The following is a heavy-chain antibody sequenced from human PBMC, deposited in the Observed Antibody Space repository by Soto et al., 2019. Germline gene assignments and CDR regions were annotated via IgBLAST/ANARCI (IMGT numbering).Heavy chain of an antibody. CDR1: GYTFTSYY. CDR3: ASEKLELRHSYYYGMDG. CDR2: INPGGGNP. D-gene: IGHD1-7*01. V-gene: IGHV1-46*01. J-gene: IGHJ6*02. Sequence: QVQLVQSGAEVKKPGASVRVSCRASGYTFTSYYVHWVRQAPGQGLEWMGIINPGGGNPTYAQNCHGRLTMARDTYPSIVYMELSSLRSEDTAVYYGASEKLELRHSYYYGMDGWGQGTTVTVSS.